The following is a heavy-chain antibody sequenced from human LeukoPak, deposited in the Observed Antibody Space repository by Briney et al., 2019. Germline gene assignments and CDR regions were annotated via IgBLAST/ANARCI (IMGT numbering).Heavy chain of an antibody. Sequence: ASVKVSCKASGYTFNRYGITWVRQAPGQGLEWMGWISGYNGNTNYAQKLQGRVTMTTVTSTSTAYMELRSLRSDDTAMYYCARDYGYGVTVMISDDYWGQGTLVTVSS. V-gene: IGHV1-18*01. CDR1: GYTFNRYG. D-gene: IGHD5-12*01. J-gene: IGHJ4*02. CDR2: ISGYNGNT. CDR3: ARDYGYGVTVMISDDY.